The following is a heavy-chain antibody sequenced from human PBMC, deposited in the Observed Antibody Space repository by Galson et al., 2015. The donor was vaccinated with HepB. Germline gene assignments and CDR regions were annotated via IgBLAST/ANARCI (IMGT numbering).Heavy chain of an antibody. V-gene: IGHV3-48*03. CDR1: GFTFSSYE. CDR3: ARDRIVATMDYYYYGMDV. D-gene: IGHD5-12*01. CDR2: ISSSGSTI. Sequence: SLRLSCAASGFTFSSYEMNWVRQAPGKGLEWVSYISSSGSTIYYADSVKGRFTISRDNAKNSLYLQMNSLRAEDTAVYYCARDRIVATMDYYYYGMDVWGQGTTVTVSS. J-gene: IGHJ6*02.